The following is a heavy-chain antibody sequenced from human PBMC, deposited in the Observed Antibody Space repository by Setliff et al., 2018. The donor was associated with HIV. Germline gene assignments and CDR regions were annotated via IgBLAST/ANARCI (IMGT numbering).Heavy chain of an antibody. J-gene: IGHJ6*03. D-gene: IGHD6-13*01. CDR2: INHSGST. V-gene: IGHV4-34*01. CDR1: GGSFSDYY. CDR3: ARGARLLAGYSKRWDYYHMKV. Sequence: PSETLSLTCAVYGGSFSDYYCTWIRQPPGKGLEWIGEINHSGSTNYSPSLKSRITISVDTSKDQFSLKLSSVTAVDTAVYYCARGARLLAGYSKRWDYYHMKVWGKGTTVTVSS.